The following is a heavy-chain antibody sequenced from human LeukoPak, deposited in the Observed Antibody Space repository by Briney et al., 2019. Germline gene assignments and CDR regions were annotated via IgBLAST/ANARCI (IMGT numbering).Heavy chain of an antibody. Sequence: SETLSLTCTVSGGSISSGGYYWSWIRQHPGKGLEWIGYIYYSGSTYYNPSLKSRVTISVDTSKNQFSLKLSSVTAADTAVYYCARGARGWGYGSTHYYYHMDVWGKGTTVTVSS. CDR3: ARGARGWGYGSTHYYYHMDV. V-gene: IGHV4-31*03. CDR1: GGSISSGGYY. CDR2: IYYSGST. D-gene: IGHD3-10*01. J-gene: IGHJ6*03.